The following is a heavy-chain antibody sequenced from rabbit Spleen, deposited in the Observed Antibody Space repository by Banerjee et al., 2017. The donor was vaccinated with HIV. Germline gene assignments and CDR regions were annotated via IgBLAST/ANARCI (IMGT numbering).Heavy chain of an antibody. Sequence: QEQLEESGGDLVKPEGSLTLTCTASGFSFSNSYYMCWVRQAPGKGLEWIGCIYAGSSGSTYYASWAKGRFTISKTSSTTVTLRMTSLTAADTATYFCARDLVGVIGWNFYLWGQGTLVTVS. D-gene: IGHD1-1*01. CDR3: ARDLVGVIGWNFYL. CDR1: GFSFSNSYY. V-gene: IGHV1S45*01. J-gene: IGHJ4*01. CDR2: IYAGSSGST.